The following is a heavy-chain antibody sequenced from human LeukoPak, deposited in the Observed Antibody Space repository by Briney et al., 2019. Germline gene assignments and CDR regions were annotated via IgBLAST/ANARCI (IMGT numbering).Heavy chain of an antibody. CDR2: ISSSSSYI. D-gene: IGHD3-10*01. CDR3: ARGLRITMVRGAPDV. CDR1: GFTFSSYS. J-gene: IGHJ6*02. V-gene: IGHV3-21*01. Sequence: GGSLRLSCAASGFTFSSYSMNWVRQAPGKGLEWVSSISSSSSYIYYADSVKGRFTISRDNAKNSLYLQMNSLRAEDTAVYYCARGLRITMVRGAPDVWGQGTTVTVSS.